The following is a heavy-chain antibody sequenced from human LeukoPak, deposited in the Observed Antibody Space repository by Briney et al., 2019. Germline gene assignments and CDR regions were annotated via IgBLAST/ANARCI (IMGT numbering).Heavy chain of an antibody. Sequence: KPSETLSLTCAVYGAYLSDYYWSWIRQSPGKGLQGIGEGAHKGPTDYSPTPNRKYNPSLKCRDTMSVDSSKNQFSLKLTSVTVADTATYYFVRQGTNSGYYLLDHWGQGHPVIVSS. CDR3: VRQGTNSGYYLLDH. CDR2: GAHKGPTDYSPTPNR. CDR1: GAYLSDYY. V-gene: IGHV4-34*01. D-gene: IGHD3-22*01. J-gene: IGHJ4*02.